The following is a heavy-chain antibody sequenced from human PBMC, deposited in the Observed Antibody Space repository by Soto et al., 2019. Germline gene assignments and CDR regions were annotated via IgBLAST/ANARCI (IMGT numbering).Heavy chain of an antibody. V-gene: IGHV1-3*01. J-gene: IGHJ6*02. CDR1: GYTFTSYA. CDR3: AKYGSGSYTDTYYYYYGMDV. D-gene: IGHD3-10*01. CDR2: INAGNGNT. Sequence: ASVKVSCKASGYTFTSYAMHWVRQAPGQRLEWMGWINAGNGNTKYSQKFQGRVTITRDTSASTAYMELSSLRSEDTAVYYCAKYGSGSYTDTYYYYYGMDVWGQGTTVTVSS.